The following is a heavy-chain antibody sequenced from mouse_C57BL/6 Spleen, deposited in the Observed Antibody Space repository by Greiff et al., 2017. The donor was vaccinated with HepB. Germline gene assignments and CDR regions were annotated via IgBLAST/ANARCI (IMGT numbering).Heavy chain of an antibody. V-gene: IGHV1-76*01. Sequence: VQLQQSGAELVRPGASVKLSCKASGYTFTDYYINWVKQRPGQGLEWIARIYPGSGNTYYNEKFKGKATLTAEKSSSTAYMQLSSLTSEDSAVYFCAREITTVVSWYFDVWGTGTTVTVSS. J-gene: IGHJ1*03. D-gene: IGHD1-1*01. CDR3: AREITTVVSWYFDV. CDR2: IYPGSGNT. CDR1: GYTFTDYY.